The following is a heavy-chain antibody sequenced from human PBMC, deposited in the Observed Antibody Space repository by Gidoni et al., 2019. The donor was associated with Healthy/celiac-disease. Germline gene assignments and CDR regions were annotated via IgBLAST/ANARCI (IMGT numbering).Heavy chain of an antibody. Sequence: EVQLVESGGGLVQPGGSLRLSCAASGFPVSSNYMSWVRQAPGKGLEWVSVIYSGGSTYYADSVKGRFTISRDNSKNTLYLQMNSLRAEDTAVYYCARGHRYYDFWSGSGPVDYWGQGTLVTVSS. CDR2: IYSGGST. D-gene: IGHD3-3*01. CDR3: ARGHRYYDFWSGSGPVDY. J-gene: IGHJ4*02. V-gene: IGHV3-66*01. CDR1: GFPVSSNY.